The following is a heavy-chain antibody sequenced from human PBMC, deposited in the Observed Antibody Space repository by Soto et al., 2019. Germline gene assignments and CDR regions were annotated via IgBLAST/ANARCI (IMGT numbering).Heavy chain of an antibody. V-gene: IGHV3-23*01. CDR3: AKGGEAAASLDYYYAMDV. D-gene: IGHD6-13*01. J-gene: IGHJ6*02. CDR1: GFTFSSYA. CDR2: ISGSGGST. Sequence: PGGSLRLSCAASGFTFSSYAMSWVRQAPGKGLEWVSAISGSGGSTYYADSVRGRFTISRDNSKNTLYLQMNSLRAEDTAVYYCAKGGEAAASLDYYYAMDVWGQGTTVTVSS.